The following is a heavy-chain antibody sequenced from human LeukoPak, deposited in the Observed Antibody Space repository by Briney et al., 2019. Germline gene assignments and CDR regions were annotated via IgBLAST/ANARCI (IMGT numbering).Heavy chain of an antibody. Sequence: ASVKVSCKASGYTFTSYDINWVRQATGQGLEWMGWMNPNSGNTGYAQKFQGGVTMTRDTSISTAYMELSGLRSDDTAVYYCARDYCSSTSCLFDYWGQGTLVTVSS. CDR3: ARDYCSSTSCLFDY. D-gene: IGHD2-2*01. J-gene: IGHJ4*02. V-gene: IGHV1-8*01. CDR2: MNPNSGNT. CDR1: GYTFTSYD.